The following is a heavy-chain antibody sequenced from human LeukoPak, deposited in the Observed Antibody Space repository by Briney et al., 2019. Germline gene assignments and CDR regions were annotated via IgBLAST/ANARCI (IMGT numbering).Heavy chain of an antibody. Sequence: SETLSLTCTVSGGSISYYYWTSIRQPAGKGLEWIGRIDASGNTKYTPSLRSRVTLLIDTYGKQFSLKLSYVTAEDTAVYFCAREGCSGGVCYFDYWGRGTLVTVSS. V-gene: IGHV4-4*07. D-gene: IGHD2-15*01. CDR1: GGSISYYY. J-gene: IGHJ4*02. CDR2: IDASGNT. CDR3: AREGCSGGVCYFDY.